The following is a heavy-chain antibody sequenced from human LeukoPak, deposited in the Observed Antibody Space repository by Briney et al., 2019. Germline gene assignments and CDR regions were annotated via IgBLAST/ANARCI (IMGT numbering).Heavy chain of an antibody. CDR3: ARITTVTTTADDP. J-gene: IGHJ5*02. CDR2: IYYSGST. V-gene: IGHV4-39*07. D-gene: IGHD4-17*01. Sequence: SETLSLTCTVSGGSISSSSYYWGWIRQPPGKGLEWIGSIYYSGSTYYNPSLKSRVTISVDTSKNQFSLKLSSVTAADTAVYYCARITTVTTTADDPWGQGTLVTVSS. CDR1: GGSISSSSYY.